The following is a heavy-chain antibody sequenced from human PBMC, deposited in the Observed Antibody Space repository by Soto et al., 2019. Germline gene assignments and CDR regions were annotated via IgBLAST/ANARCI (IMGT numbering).Heavy chain of an antibody. D-gene: IGHD6-19*01. Sequence: SETLSLTCAVYGGSFSGYYWSWIRQPPGKGLEWIGEINHSGSTNYNPSLKSRVTISVDTSKNQFSLKLSSVTAADTAVYYCARGSPRQWLARWFDPWGQGTLVTVSS. J-gene: IGHJ5*02. V-gene: IGHV4-34*01. CDR2: INHSGST. CDR3: ARGSPRQWLARWFDP. CDR1: GGSFSGYY.